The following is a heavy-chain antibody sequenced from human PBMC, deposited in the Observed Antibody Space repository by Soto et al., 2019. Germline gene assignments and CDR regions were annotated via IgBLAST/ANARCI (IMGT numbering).Heavy chain of an antibody. CDR1: GFTFSNAW. J-gene: IGHJ4*02. CDR2: IKSKTDDWTT. Sequence: GGSLRLSCAASGFTFSNAWMNWVRQAPGKGLEWVGRIKSKTDDWTTDYAAPGKGRLSISRDDSKNTLYLQMNSLKTEETAVYYCTTGSSTSSSSIDYWAQGTLVTVSS. D-gene: IGHD6-6*01. CDR3: TTGSSTSSSSIDY. V-gene: IGHV3-15*07.